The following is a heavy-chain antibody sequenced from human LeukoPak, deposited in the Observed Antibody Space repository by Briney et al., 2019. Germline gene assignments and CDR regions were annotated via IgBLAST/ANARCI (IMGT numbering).Heavy chain of an antibody. Sequence: ASVKVSCKASGYSSTTYYIHWVRQAPGQGLEWMGIINPTGGNTNYEQRFEGRVTMTRDTSTSTAYMELRSLRSDDTAVYYCARDLESLRYFDWLLENHDAFDIWGQGTMVTVSS. J-gene: IGHJ3*02. CDR1: GYSSTTYY. CDR2: INPTGGNT. V-gene: IGHV1-46*01. CDR3: ARDLESLRYFDWLLENHDAFDI. D-gene: IGHD3-9*01.